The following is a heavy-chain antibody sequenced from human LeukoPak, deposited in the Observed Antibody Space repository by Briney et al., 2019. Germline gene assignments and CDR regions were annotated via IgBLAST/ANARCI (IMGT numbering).Heavy chain of an antibody. Sequence: GGSLRLSCAASGFTFSRYWMTWVRQTPGKGLEWVANIKQDGSEKYYVDSVKGRFTISRDNAKNSLYLQMNSLRAEDTAVYYCAGTGLEARYSYFDNWGQGTLATVSS. CDR2: IKQDGSEK. J-gene: IGHJ4*02. D-gene: IGHD5-12*01. CDR1: GFTFSRYW. V-gene: IGHV3-7*05. CDR3: AGTGLEARYSYFDN.